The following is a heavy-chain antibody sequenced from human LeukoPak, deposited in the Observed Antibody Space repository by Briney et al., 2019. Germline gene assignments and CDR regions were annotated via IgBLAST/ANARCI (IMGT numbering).Heavy chain of an antibody. J-gene: IGHJ3*02. V-gene: IGHV4-59*01. CDR2: IYYSGST. CDR3: ARRMKYTAVAFDI. D-gene: IGHD2-15*01. Sequence: SETLSLTCTVSGGSISSYYWSWIRQPPGKGLEWIGYIYYSGSTNYNPSLKSRVTISVDTSKNQFSLKLSSVTAADTAVYYCARRMKYTAVAFDIWGQGTMVTVSS. CDR1: GGSISSYY.